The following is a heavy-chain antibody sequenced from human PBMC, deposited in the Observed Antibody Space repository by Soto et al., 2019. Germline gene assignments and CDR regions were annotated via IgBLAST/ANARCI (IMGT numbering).Heavy chain of an antibody. CDR2: ISGSGGST. Sequence: PGGSLRLSCAASGFTFSSYAMSWVRQAPGKGLEWVSAISGSGGSTYYADSVKGRFTISRDNSKNTLYLQMNSLRAEDTAVYYCAKYIGSGASGGYYGMDVWGQGTTVTVSS. J-gene: IGHJ6*02. V-gene: IGHV3-23*01. CDR1: GFTFSSYA. D-gene: IGHD3-10*01. CDR3: AKYIGSGASGGYYGMDV.